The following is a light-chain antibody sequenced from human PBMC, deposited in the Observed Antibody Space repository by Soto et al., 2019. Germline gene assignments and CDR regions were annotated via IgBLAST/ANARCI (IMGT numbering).Light chain of an antibody. CDR1: QSVSSY. V-gene: IGKV3-11*01. CDR2: DTS. Sequence: EIVLTQSPATLSLSPGERATLSCRASQSVSSYLAWYQQKPGQAPRLLIYDTSNRATGIPARFSGSGSGTDVTLTISSLEPEDFAVYYCQQRSNWLLTVGGGTKVEIK. CDR3: QQRSNWLLT. J-gene: IGKJ4*01.